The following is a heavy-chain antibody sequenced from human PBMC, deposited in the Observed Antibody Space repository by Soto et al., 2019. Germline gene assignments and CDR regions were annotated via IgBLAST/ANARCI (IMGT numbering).Heavy chain of an antibody. CDR2: IKQDGSEK. D-gene: IGHD2-15*01. CDR1: GFTFSSYW. CDR3: ASRYCSGGSCYSAFDI. V-gene: IGHV3-7*01. Sequence: GGSLRLSCAASGFTFSSYWMSWVRQAPGKGLEWVANIKQDGSEKYYVDSVKGRFTISRDNAKNSLYLQMNSLRAEDTAVYYCASRYCSGGSCYSAFDIWGQGTMVTVSS. J-gene: IGHJ3*02.